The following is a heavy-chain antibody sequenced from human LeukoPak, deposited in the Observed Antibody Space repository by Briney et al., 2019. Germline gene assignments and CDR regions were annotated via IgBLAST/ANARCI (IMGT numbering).Heavy chain of an antibody. D-gene: IGHD3-3*01. Sequence: GGSLRLSCAASGFTFSSYWMHWVRQAPGKGLVWVSRINSDGSSTSYADSVKGRFTISRDNAKNTLYLQMNSLRAEDTAVYYCARVPLRDDFWSGVYGMDIWGQGTTVTVSS. J-gene: IGHJ6*02. CDR1: GFTFSSYW. CDR3: ARVPLRDDFWSGVYGMDI. CDR2: INSDGSST. V-gene: IGHV3-74*01.